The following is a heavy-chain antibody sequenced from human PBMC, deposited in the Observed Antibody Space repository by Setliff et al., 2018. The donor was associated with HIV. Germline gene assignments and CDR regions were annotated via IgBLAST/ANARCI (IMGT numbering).Heavy chain of an antibody. D-gene: IGHD2-2*01. CDR2: INHRGST. V-gene: IGHV4-34*01. CDR3: ARGRSCSSSSCYLVYYYYYGMDV. Sequence: PSETLSLTCAVYGESFSGYYWNWIRQPPGKGLEWIGEINHRGSTNYNPSLKSRVTMSVDTSKNQFSLRLSSVTAAGTAVYYCARGRSCSSSSCYLVYYYYYGMDVWGHGSTVTVSS. CDR1: GESFSGYY. J-gene: IGHJ6*02.